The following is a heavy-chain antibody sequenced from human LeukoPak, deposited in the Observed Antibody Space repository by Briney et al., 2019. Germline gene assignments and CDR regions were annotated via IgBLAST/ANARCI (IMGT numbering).Heavy chain of an antibody. CDR2: ISSSGSTI. V-gene: IGHV3-48*04. D-gene: IGHD4-11*01. CDR3: ARCRTDYSSFFDP. Sequence: GGSLRLSCAASGFTFSSYAMSWVRQAPGKGLEWVSYISSSGSTIYYADSVKGRFTISRDNAKNSLYLQMNSLRAEDTAVYYCARCRTDYSSFFDPWGQGTLVTVSS. J-gene: IGHJ5*02. CDR1: GFTFSSYA.